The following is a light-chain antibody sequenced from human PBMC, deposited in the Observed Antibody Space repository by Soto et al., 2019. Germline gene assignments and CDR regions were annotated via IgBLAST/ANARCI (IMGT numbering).Light chain of an antibody. CDR2: LNSDGSH. Sequence: QLVLTQSPSASASLGASVKLTCTLSSAHSSYAIAWHQQQPEKGPRYLMKLNSDGSHSKGDGIPDRFSGSSSGAERYLIISSLQSEDEADYYCQTWGTGIHVFGTGTKVTVL. CDR3: QTWGTGIHV. V-gene: IGLV4-69*01. CDR1: SAHSSYA. J-gene: IGLJ1*01.